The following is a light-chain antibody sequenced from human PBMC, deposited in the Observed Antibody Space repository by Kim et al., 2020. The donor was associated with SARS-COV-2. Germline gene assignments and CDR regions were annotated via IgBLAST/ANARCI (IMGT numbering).Light chain of an antibody. CDR2: DAS. J-gene: IGKJ2*01. V-gene: IGKV3-11*01. CDR1: QSVSSY. CDR3: QTRSNWPPYT. Sequence: LCPGERATRSCRTRQSVSSYFAWYQQKPGQAPRRLIYDASNRATGIPARFSGSGSGTDFTLTISRLEPEDFAVYYCQTRSNWPPYTFGQGTKLEI.